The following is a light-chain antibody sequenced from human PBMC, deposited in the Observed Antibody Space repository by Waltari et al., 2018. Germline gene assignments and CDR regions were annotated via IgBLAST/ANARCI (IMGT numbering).Light chain of an antibody. J-gene: IGKJ2*01. CDR3: QQSYTMPMYT. V-gene: IGKV1-39*01. CDR2: AVF. Sequence: IQMTQSPSSQSASVGDRVTIPCRASQDISNNLNWYQQKPGKAPDLLIFAVFTLQSGVPSRFSGSGSGTEFTLTISSLQPEDSATYYCQQSYTMPMYTFGQGTKLEIK. CDR1: QDISNN.